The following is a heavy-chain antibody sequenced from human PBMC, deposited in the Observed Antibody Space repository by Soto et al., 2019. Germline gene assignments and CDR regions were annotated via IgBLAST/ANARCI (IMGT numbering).Heavy chain of an antibody. V-gene: IGHV1-69*13. D-gene: IGHD1-26*01. CDR2: IIPIFGTA. J-gene: IGHJ5*02. CDR3: AKESGGGSLANWFDP. Sequence: ASVKVSCKASGGTFSSYAISWVRQAPGQGLEWMGGIIPIFGTANYAQKFQGRVTITADESTSTAYMELSSLRSEDTAVYYCAKESGGGSLANWFDPWGQGTLVTVSS. CDR1: GGTFSSYA.